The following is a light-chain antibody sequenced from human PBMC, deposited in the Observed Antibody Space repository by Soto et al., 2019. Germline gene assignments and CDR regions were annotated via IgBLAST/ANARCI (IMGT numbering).Light chain of an antibody. J-gene: IGKJ2*01. CDR3: QQYNSYSPVT. CDR2: DAS. CDR1: LSINRW. Sequence: DIQMTQSPSTLSASVGDRVTITCRASLSINRWLAWYQQKPGKAPKLLIYDASSLESGVPSRFSGSGSGTEFTLTISSLQPDDFATYYCQQYNSYSPVTFGQGTKLEIK. V-gene: IGKV1-5*01.